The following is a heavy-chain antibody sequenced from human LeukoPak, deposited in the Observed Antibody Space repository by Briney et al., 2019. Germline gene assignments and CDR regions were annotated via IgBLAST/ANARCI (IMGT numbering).Heavy chain of an antibody. V-gene: IGHV4-34*01. J-gene: IGHJ6*03. CDR3: VRGNSGSYWGDSHYYMDV. CDR2: CNHRGSA. D-gene: IGHD1-26*01. Sequence: SETLSLTCAVHDGTFNAYYWSWVRQSPGKGLQWIGECNHRGSAHYSPSLKSRVTISIDTSRSQVSLTLSSVTAADTAVYFCVRGNSGSYWGDSHYYMDVWGKGTTVTVSS. CDR1: DGTFNAYY.